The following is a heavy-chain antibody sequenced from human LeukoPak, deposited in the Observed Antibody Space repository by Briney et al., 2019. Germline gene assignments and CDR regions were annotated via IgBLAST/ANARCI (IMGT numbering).Heavy chain of an antibody. J-gene: IGHJ4*02. CDR3: ARGGYRAGGGYSYGYYFDY. D-gene: IGHD5-18*01. CDR2: IYSGGST. Sequence: GGSLRLSCAASGFTVSSNYMSWVRQAPGKGLEWVSGIYSGGSTYYADSVKGRFTISRDNSKNTLYLQMNSLRAEDTAVYYCARGGYRAGGGYSYGYYFDYWGQGTLVTVSS. CDR1: GFTVSSNY. V-gene: IGHV3-53*01.